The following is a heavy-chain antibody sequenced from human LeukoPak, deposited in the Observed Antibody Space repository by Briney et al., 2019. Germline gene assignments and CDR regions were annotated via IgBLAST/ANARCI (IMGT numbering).Heavy chain of an antibody. J-gene: IGHJ5*02. CDR2: IYYSGST. Sequence: PSETLSLTCTVSGGSISSYYWSWIRQPPGKGLEWIGYIYYSGSTNYNPSLKSRVTISVDTPKNQFSLKLSSVTAADTAVYYCARLRGWFDPWGQGTLVTVSS. D-gene: IGHD5-12*01. CDR3: ARLRGWFDP. V-gene: IGHV4-59*01. CDR1: GGSISSYY.